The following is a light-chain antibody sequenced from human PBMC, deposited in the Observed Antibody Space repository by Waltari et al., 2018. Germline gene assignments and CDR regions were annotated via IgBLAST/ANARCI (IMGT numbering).Light chain of an antibody. Sequence: QSVLTQPPSASGTPGQRVTISCSGSSSNIGSNYVYWYQQLPGTAPKLLIYRNNQRPSGVPDGFSGSKSGTSASLAISGLRSEDEADYYCAAWDDSLSGNVFGSGTKVTVL. V-gene: IGLV1-47*01. J-gene: IGLJ6*01. CDR1: SSNIGSNY. CDR2: RNN. CDR3: AAWDDSLSGNV.